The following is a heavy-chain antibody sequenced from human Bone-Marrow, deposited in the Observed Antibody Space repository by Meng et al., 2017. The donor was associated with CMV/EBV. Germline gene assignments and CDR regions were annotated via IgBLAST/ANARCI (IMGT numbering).Heavy chain of an antibody. D-gene: IGHD5-24*01. CDR1: GYTFTGYY. CDR2: INPNSGGT. Sequence: ASVKVSCKASGYTFTGYYMHWVRQAPGQGLEWMGWINPNSGGTNYAQKFQGRVTMTRDTSISTAYMELSRLRSDDTAVYYCARMCGDGYNYFSFVSADAFDIWAQGTMVTVSS. CDR3: ARMCGDGYNYFSFVSADAFDI. J-gene: IGHJ3*02. V-gene: IGHV1-2*02.